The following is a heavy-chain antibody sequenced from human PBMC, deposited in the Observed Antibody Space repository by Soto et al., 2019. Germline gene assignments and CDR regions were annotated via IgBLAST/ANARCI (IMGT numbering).Heavy chain of an antibody. CDR3: ARDMHAGFTHYFDP. J-gene: IGHJ5*02. Sequence: SETLSLTCAVSGGSISSSNWWSWVRQPPGKGLEWIGEISHSGSTNYNPTLKSRVTISIDTSNNHFSLNVSSVTAADTAVYYCARDMHAGFTHYFDPWGQGTLVTVSS. D-gene: IGHD1-26*01. V-gene: IGHV4-4*02. CDR2: ISHSGST. CDR1: GGSISSSNW.